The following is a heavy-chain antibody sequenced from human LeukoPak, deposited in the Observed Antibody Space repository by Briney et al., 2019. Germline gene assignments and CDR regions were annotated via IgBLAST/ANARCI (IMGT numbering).Heavy chain of an antibody. D-gene: IGHD2-2*01. Sequence: GGSLRLSCVASGYAFSSNGMTWVRQAPGKGLEWVASINQGGSLKNYVDSVKGRFTISRDNAKNSLYLQMNSLRAEDTAVYYCARVGYCSSTSCHGYYYYYMDVWGKGTTVTVS. CDR1: GYAFSSNG. J-gene: IGHJ6*03. V-gene: IGHV3-7*01. CDR2: INQGGSLK. CDR3: ARVGYCSSTSCHGYYYYYMDV.